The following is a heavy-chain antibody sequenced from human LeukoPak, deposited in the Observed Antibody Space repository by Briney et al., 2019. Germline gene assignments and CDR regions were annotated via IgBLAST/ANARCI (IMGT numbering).Heavy chain of an antibody. D-gene: IGHD2-15*01. Sequence: EASVKVSCKASGYTFTSYYMHWVRQAPGQGLEWMGIINPSGGSTSYAQKFQGRVTMTRDTSTSTVYMELSSLRSEDTAAYYCARPGYCSGGSCYSDYWGQGTLVTVSS. CDR3: ARPGYCSGGSCYSDY. CDR2: INPSGGST. J-gene: IGHJ4*02. V-gene: IGHV1-46*03. CDR1: GYTFTSYY.